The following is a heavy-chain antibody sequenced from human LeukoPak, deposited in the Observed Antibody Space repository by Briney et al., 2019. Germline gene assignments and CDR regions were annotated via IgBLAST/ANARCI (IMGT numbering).Heavy chain of an antibody. V-gene: IGHV1-18*01. Sequence: ASVKVSCKASGYTFTSYDINWVRQATGQGLEWMGWMNPNSGNTNYAQKLQGRVTMTTDTSTSTAYMELRSLRSDDTAVYYCARDASMTTVTTPDYWGQGTLVTVSS. J-gene: IGHJ4*02. CDR2: MNPNSGNT. CDR3: ARDASMTTVTTPDY. D-gene: IGHD4-17*01. CDR1: GYTFTSYD.